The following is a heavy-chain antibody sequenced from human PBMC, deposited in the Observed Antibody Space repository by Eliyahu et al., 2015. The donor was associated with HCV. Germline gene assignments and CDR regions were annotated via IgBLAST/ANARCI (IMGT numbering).Heavy chain of an antibody. D-gene: IGHD2-2*01. CDR3: AIPRRDIVVVPSGMDV. V-gene: IGHV1-69*01. J-gene: IGHJ6*02. CDR1: GGTFSSYA. CDR2: IIPIFGTA. Sequence: EVKKPGSSVKVSCKASGGTFSSYAISWVRQAPGQGLEWMGGIIPIFGTANYAQKFQGRVTITADESTSTAYMELSSLRSEDTAVYYCAIPRRDIVVVPSGMDVWGQGTTVTVSS.